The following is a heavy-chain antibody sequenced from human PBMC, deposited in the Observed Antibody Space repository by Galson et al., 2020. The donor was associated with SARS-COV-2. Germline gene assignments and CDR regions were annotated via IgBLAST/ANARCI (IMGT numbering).Heavy chain of an antibody. J-gene: IGHJ5*02. Sequence: ASVKVSCKASGYTFTSYDINWVRQATGQGLEWMGWMNPNSGNTGYAQKFQGRVTMTRNTSISTAYMELSSLRSEDTAVYYCARVYPYGSGSYYWFERTDPWGQGTLVTVS. CDR2: MNPNSGNT. CDR3: ARVYPYGSGSYYWFERTDP. D-gene: IGHD3-10*01. V-gene: IGHV1-8*01. CDR1: GYTFTSYD.